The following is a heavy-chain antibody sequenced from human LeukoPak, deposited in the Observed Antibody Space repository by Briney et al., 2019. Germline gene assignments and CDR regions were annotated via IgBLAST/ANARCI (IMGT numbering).Heavy chain of an antibody. CDR3: ARGGALYSGYELNWFDP. J-gene: IGHJ5*02. Sequence: ASVTVSFKCSGGTFSSYAISWVRRAPGQGLEWMGGIIPIFGTANSAQKFQGRVTITTDESTSTAYMELSSLRSEDTAVYYCARGGALYSGYELNWFDPWGQGTLVTVSS. CDR2: IIPIFGTA. D-gene: IGHD5-12*01. V-gene: IGHV1-69*05. CDR1: GGTFSSYA.